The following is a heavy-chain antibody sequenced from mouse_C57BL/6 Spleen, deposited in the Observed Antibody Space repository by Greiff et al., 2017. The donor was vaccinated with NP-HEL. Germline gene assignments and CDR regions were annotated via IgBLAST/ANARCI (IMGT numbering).Heavy chain of an antibody. CDR3: AREDGNYVGWFAY. J-gene: IGHJ3*01. CDR2: ISSGGSYT. CDR1: GFTFSSYG. V-gene: IGHV5-6*02. Sequence: DVMLVESGGDLVKPGGSLKLSCAASGFTFSSYGMSWVRQTPDKRLEWVATISSGGSYTYYPDSVKGRFTISRDNAKNTLYLQMSSLKSEDTAMYYCAREDGNYVGWFAYWGQGTLVTVSA. D-gene: IGHD2-1*01.